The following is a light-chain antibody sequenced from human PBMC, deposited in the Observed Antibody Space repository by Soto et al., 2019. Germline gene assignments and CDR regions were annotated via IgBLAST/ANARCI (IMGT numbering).Light chain of an antibody. V-gene: IGLV7-46*01. CDR2: DTS. CDR1: TGAVTSGHY. CDR3: LLSYSDARKVA. J-gene: IGLJ2*01. Sequence: QAGVTQEPSLTVSPGGTVTLTCASSTGAVTSGHYPYWFQRKPGQAPKTLIYDTSNKRSWTPARFSGSLLGGKAALTLSGAQPEDEADYYCLLSYSDARKVAFGGGTKVTVL.